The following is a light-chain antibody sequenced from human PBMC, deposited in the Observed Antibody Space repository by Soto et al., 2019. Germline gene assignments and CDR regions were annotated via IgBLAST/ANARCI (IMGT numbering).Light chain of an antibody. Sequence: QSVLTQPPSASGSPGQSVTISFTGTKNDFGVYDFVSWYQQLPETAPKLLIYDDDKRPSGIPDRFSGSKSGTSATLGITGFQTGDEADYYCGSWDSSLSAYVFGTGTKVTVL. J-gene: IGLJ1*01. CDR2: DDD. CDR3: GSWDSSLSAYV. V-gene: IGLV1-51*01. CDR1: KNDFGVYDF.